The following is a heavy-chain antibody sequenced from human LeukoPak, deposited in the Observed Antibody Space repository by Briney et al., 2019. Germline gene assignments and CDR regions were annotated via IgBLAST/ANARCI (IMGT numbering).Heavy chain of an antibody. V-gene: IGHV3-21*01. J-gene: IGHJ6*02. Sequence: GGSLRLSCAASGFTFSSYSMNWVRQAPGKGLEWVSSISSSSSYIYYADSVKGRFTIPRDNAKNSLYLQMNSLRAEDTAVYYCARDARGGYQLPHYGMDVWGQGTTVTVSS. D-gene: IGHD2-2*01. CDR1: GFTFSSYS. CDR3: ARDARGGYQLPHYGMDV. CDR2: ISSSSSYI.